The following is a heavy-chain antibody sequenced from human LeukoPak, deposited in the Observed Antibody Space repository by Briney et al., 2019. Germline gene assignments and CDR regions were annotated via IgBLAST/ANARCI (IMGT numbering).Heavy chain of an antibody. CDR2: IYYSGST. Sequence: PSETLSLTCTVSGGSISSYYWSWIRQPPGKGLEWIGYIYYSGSTNYNPSLKSRVTISVDTSKNQFSLKLSSVTAADTAVYYRARLVVRAFDIWGQGTMVTVSS. CDR3: ARLVVRAFDI. CDR1: GGSISSYY. V-gene: IGHV4-59*01. D-gene: IGHD2-21*01. J-gene: IGHJ3*02.